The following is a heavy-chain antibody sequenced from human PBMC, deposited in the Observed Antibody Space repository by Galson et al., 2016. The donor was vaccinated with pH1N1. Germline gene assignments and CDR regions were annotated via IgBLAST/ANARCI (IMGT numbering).Heavy chain of an antibody. CDR1: DYMFSSYA. J-gene: IGHJ4*02. CDR2: ISGYNGNA. V-gene: IGHV1-18*01. Sequence: SVKVSCKASDYMFSSYAITWVRQAPGQGLEWMGTISGYNGNANYAQNFQGRITLTTDTSTRTAFMELRSLRPDDTAVYYCARPTMKGYIDYWGQGTLVTVSA. D-gene: IGHD5-12*01. CDR3: ARPTMKGYIDY.